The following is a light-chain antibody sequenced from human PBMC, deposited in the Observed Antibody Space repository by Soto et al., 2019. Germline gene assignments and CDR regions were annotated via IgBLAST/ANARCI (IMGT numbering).Light chain of an antibody. Sequence: EIVMTQSPVTLSVSPGERATLSCTASQSVNNNVAWYQQKPGHTPMLLIYSASIGATGTPARFSGSGSGSDFTLTISSLQSEDFAVYYCQQYNKWPLTVGPGTKVDSK. V-gene: IGKV3-15*01. CDR1: QSVNNN. CDR3: QQYNKWPLT. J-gene: IGKJ3*01. CDR2: SAS.